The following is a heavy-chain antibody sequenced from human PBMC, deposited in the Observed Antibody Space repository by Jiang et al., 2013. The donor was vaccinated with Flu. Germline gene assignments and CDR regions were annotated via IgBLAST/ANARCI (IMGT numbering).Heavy chain of an antibody. Sequence: GAEVKKPGASVKVSCKASGYTFTGYYMHWVRQAPGQGLEWMGWINPNSGGTNYAQKFQGRVTMTRDTSISTAYMELSRLRSDDTAVYYCARASGYSYALGWFDPWGQGTLVTVSS. CDR3: ARASGYSYALGWFDP. J-gene: IGHJ5*02. CDR1: GYTFTGYY. CDR2: INPNSGGT. V-gene: IGHV1-2*02. D-gene: IGHD5-18*01.